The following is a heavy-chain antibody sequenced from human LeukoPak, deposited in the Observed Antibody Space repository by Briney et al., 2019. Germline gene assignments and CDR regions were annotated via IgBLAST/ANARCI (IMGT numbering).Heavy chain of an antibody. CDR2: INEDGSET. Sequence: PGRSLRLSCAASGFTFSTYWMSWVRRAPGKGLEWVANINEDGSETYYVDSMRGRFTISRDNAKNSLYLQMNSLRADDTAVYFCARAGTRGSADYWGQGTLVTVSS. CDR3: ARAGTRGSADY. D-gene: IGHD1-7*01. V-gene: IGHV3-7*01. CDR1: GFTFSTYW. J-gene: IGHJ4*02.